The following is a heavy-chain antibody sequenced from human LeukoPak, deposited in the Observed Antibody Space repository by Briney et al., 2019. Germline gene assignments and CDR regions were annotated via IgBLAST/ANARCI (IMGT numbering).Heavy chain of an antibody. CDR1: GFTFSSYE. V-gene: IGHV3-21*06. Sequence: GGSLRLSCAASGFTFSSYEMNWVRQAPGKGLEWVSSISSSSSYIYYADSVKGRFTISRDNAKNMLYLQMNSLRAEDTAVYYCARDFLHLGGWGQGTMVTVPS. CDR3: ARDFLHLGG. D-gene: IGHD3-16*01. CDR2: ISSSSSYI. J-gene: IGHJ3*01.